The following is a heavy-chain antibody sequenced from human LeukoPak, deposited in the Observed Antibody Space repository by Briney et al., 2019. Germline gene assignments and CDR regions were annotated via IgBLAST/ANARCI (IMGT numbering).Heavy chain of an antibody. Sequence: PGGSLRLSCEASGFTFSSYGMHWVRQAPGKGLEWVAVISYDGSNKYYADSVKGRFTISRDNSKNTLYLQMNSLRAEDTAVYYCARDEKQLVNHPHLYWGQGTLVTVSS. D-gene: IGHD6-13*01. V-gene: IGHV3-30*03. CDR3: ARDEKQLVNHPHLY. J-gene: IGHJ4*02. CDR1: GFTFSSYG. CDR2: ISYDGSNK.